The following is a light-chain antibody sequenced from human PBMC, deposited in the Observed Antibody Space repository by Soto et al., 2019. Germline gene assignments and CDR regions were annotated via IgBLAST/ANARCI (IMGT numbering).Light chain of an antibody. Sequence: QSALTQPASVSRPPGQSITISCTRTSSDVGGYNYVSWYQQHPGKAPKLMIYDVSNRPSGVSNRFSGSKSGNTASLTISGLQAEDEADYYCSSYTSSSTLLYVFGTGTKVTVL. V-gene: IGLV2-14*01. CDR1: SSDVGGYNY. CDR2: DVS. J-gene: IGLJ1*01. CDR3: SSYTSSSTLLYV.